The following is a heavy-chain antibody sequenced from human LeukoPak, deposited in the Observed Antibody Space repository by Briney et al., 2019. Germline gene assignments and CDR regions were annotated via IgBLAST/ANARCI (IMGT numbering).Heavy chain of an antibody. Sequence: GGSLRLSCAASGFTFSSYSMNWVRQAPGKGLEWVSYISSSSSTIYYADSVKGRFTISRDNAKNSLYLQMNSLRAEDTAVYYCASLAVVRGVITSYNWFDPWGQGTLVTVSS. V-gene: IGHV3-48*04. J-gene: IGHJ5*02. CDR1: GFTFSSYS. CDR2: ISSSSSTI. CDR3: ASLAVVRGVITSYNWFDP. D-gene: IGHD3-10*01.